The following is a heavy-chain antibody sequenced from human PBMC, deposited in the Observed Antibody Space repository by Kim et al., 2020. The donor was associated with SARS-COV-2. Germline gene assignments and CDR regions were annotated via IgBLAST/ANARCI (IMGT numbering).Heavy chain of an antibody. V-gene: IGHV3-23*01. D-gene: IGHD6-13*01. CDR2: ISGSGGST. Sequence: GGSLRLSCAASGFTFSSYAMSWVRQAPGKGLEWVSAISGSGGSTYYADSVKGRFTISRDNSKNTLYLQMNSLRAEDTAVYYCAKDPLRYSSSQNWFDPWGQGTLVTVSS. J-gene: IGHJ5*02. CDR1: GFTFSSYA. CDR3: AKDPLRYSSSQNWFDP.